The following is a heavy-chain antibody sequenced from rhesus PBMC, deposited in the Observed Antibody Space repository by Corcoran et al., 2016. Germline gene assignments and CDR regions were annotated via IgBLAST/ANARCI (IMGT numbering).Heavy chain of an antibody. CDR3: ATAYPPFYRFDS. CDR1: GSSISSGYY. Sequence: QVQLQESGPGLVKPSETLSLTCAVSGSSISSGYYWNWIRQPPGKVLEWIGYIAFGGATSSDPSLKRRLTFSRDTSKNQFSLKLSSLTAADTAVYYCATAYPPFYRFDSWGQGVLVTVSS. D-gene: IGHD4-11*01. V-gene: IGHV4-122*02. CDR2: IAFGGAT. J-gene: IGHJ4*01.